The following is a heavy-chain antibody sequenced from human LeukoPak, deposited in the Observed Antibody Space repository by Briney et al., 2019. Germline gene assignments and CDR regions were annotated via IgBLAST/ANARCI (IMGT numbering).Heavy chain of an antibody. J-gene: IGHJ4*02. Sequence: GGSLRLSCAAPGFTFSSYAMSWVRQAPGKGLEGVSAISSSSGTTYYADSLTGRFTISRDNSKNTLYLQMNTLRADDTAVYYCARDGKSSGWYYWGQGTLVTVSS. CDR1: GFTFSSYA. CDR3: ARDGKSSGWYY. CDR2: ISSSSGTT. D-gene: IGHD6-19*01. V-gene: IGHV3-23*01.